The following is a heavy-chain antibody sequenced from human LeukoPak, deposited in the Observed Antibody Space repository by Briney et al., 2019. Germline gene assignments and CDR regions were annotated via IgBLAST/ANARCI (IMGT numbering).Heavy chain of an antibody. CDR3: ARDLRYYDILTGYYISP. CDR2: INHSGST. D-gene: IGHD3-9*01. V-gene: IGHV4-34*01. Sequence: SETLSLTCAVYGGSFSGYYWSWIRQPPGKGLEWIGEINHSGSTNYNPSLKSRVTISVDTSKNQFSLKLSSVTAADTAVYYCARDLRYYDILTGYYISPWGQGTLVTVSS. J-gene: IGHJ5*02. CDR1: GGSFSGYY.